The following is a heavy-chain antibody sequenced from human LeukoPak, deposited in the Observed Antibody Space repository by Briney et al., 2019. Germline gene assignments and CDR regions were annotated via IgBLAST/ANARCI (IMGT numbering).Heavy chain of an antibody. CDR1: GFTFSSYG. D-gene: IGHD1-14*01. J-gene: IGHJ3*02. CDR2: IRYDGSNK. CDR3: AKDHRSLAVSYAFDI. V-gene: IGHV3-30*02. Sequence: GGSLRLSCAASGFTFSSYGMHWVRQAPGKGLEWVAFIRYDGSNKYYADSVKGRFTISRDNSKNTQYLQMNSLRAEDTAVYYCAKDHRSLAVSYAFDIWGQGTMVTVSS.